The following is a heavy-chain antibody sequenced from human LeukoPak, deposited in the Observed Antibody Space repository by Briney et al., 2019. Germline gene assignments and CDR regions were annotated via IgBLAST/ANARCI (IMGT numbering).Heavy chain of an antibody. V-gene: IGHV4-34*01. CDR1: GGSFSGYY. D-gene: IGHD2-15*01. J-gene: IGHJ6*03. CDR2: INHSGST. CDR3: ARAVVAATWSYYYYYYMDV. Sequence: SETLSLTCAVHGGSFSGYYWSWIRQPLGKGVEWIGEINHSGSTNYNPSLKSRVTISVDTSKNQFSPKLSSVTAADTAVYYCARAVVAATWSYYYYYYMDVWGKGTTVTVSS.